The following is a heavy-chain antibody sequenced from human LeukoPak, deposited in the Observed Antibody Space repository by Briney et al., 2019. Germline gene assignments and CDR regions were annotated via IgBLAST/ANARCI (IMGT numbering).Heavy chain of an antibody. Sequence: ASVKVSCKASGYTFTGYYMHWVRQAPGQGLEWMGIINPSGGSTSYAQKFQGRVTMTRDMSTSTVYMELSSLRSEDTAVYYCARGRYYYDSSGYFGYWGQGTLVTVSS. J-gene: IGHJ4*02. CDR2: INPSGGST. CDR1: GYTFTGYY. V-gene: IGHV1-46*01. CDR3: ARGRYYYDSSGYFGY. D-gene: IGHD3-22*01.